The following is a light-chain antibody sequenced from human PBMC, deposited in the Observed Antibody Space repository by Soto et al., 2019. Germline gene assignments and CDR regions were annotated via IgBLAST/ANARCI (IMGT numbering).Light chain of an antibody. Sequence: QSVLTQPASVSGSPGQSITISCTGTSSDVGGYNYVSWYQQHPGKAPKLIIYEVSNRPSGVSNRFSGSKSGNTASLTISGLQAEDEAHYYCNSYTSKSTGVFGTGTKLTVL. J-gene: IGLJ1*01. CDR1: SSDVGGYNY. V-gene: IGLV2-14*01. CDR3: NSYTSKSTGV. CDR2: EVS.